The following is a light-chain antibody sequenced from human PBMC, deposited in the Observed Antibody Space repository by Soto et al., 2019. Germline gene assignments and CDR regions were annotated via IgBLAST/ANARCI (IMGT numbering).Light chain of an antibody. CDR1: SSDIGAYNY. CDR2: DVN. CDR3: TSYTASNTLEV. J-gene: IGLJ1*01. V-gene: IGLV2-14*03. Sequence: QSVLTQPASVSGSPGQSITISCTGTSSDIGAYNYVSWYRQHPRKAPQLLIYDVNNRPSGVSHRFSGSKSGNTASLTISGLQSEDEADYFCTSYTASNTLEVFGPGSKVTVL.